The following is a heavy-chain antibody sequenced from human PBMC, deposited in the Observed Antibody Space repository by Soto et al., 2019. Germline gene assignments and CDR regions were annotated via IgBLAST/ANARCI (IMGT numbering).Heavy chain of an antibody. CDR2: TLPVFNTA. V-gene: IGHV1-69*06. CDR1: GGTLSDHG. Sequence: QVQLEQSGAEVKKPGSSVKVYCKASGGTLSDHGVAWLRQAPGQGLAWMGGTLPVFNTAKYAQQFQASVTVTADKVTKIDYTDLSSLSSEETAFYFCSRGVYGSGNYYTGPSAFDMLGQGTVVIVSS. CDR3: SRGVYGSGNYYTGPSAFDM. J-gene: IGHJ3*02. D-gene: IGHD3-10*01.